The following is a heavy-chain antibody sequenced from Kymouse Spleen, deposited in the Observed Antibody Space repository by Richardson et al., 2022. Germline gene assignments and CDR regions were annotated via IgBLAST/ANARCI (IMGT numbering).Heavy chain of an antibody. V-gene: IGHV3-15*01. CDR3: TTDPGIAVAADFDY. CDR2: IKSKTDGGTT. J-gene: IGHJ4*02. D-gene: IGHD6-19*01. CDR1: GFTFSNAW. Sequence: EVQLVESGGGLVKPGGSLRLSCAASGFTFSNAWMSWVRQAPGKGLEWVGRIKSKTDGGTTDYAAPVKGRFTISRDDSKNTLYLQMNSLKTEDTAVYYCTTDPGIAVAADFDYWGQGTLVTVSS.